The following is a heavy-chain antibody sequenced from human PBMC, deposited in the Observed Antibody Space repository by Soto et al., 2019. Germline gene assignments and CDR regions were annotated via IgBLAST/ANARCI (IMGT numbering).Heavy chain of an antibody. D-gene: IGHD4-17*01. CDR3: ARDNYGDTYYFDY. V-gene: IGHV4-30-4*01. J-gene: IGHJ4*02. Sequence: SETLSLTCTVSGGTISSRAYYRSWVRQPPGKGPEWIGYIYYSGSTYYNPSLKSRVTISVDTSKNQFSLKLSSVTATDTAVYYCARDNYGDTYYFDYWGQGTLVTVSS. CDR2: IYYSGST. CDR1: GGTISSRAYY.